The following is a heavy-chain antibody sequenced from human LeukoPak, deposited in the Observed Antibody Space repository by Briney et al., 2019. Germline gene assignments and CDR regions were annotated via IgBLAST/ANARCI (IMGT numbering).Heavy chain of an antibody. CDR2: ISAYNGNS. J-gene: IGHJ5*02. CDR3: AREGIVTPTPLDP. D-gene: IGHD2-15*01. Sequence: ASVKVSCKASGYTFTNYGISWVRQAPGQGFEWMGWISAYNGNSIYAQKLQGRVTVTTDTSTSTAYMELRSLRSDDTAVYYCAREGIVTPTPLDPWGQGTLVTVSS. V-gene: IGHV1-18*01. CDR1: GYTFTNYG.